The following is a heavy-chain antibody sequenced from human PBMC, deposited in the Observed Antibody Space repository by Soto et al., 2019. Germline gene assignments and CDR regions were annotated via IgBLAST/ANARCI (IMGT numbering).Heavy chain of an antibody. V-gene: IGHV3-48*01. CDR3: ASAKYCSSTSCYRYYYMDV. D-gene: IGHD2-2*01. CDR2: ISSSSSTI. J-gene: IGHJ6*03. CDR1: GFTFSSYS. Sequence: GSLRLSCAASGFTFSSYSMNWVRQAPGKGLEWVSYISSSSSTIYYADSVKGRFTISRDNAKNSLYLQMNSLRAEDTAVYYCASAKYCSSTSCYRYYYMDVWGKGT.